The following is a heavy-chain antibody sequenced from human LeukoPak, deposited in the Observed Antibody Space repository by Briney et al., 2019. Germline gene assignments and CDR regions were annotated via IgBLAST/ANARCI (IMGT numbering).Heavy chain of an antibody. J-gene: IGHJ6*02. V-gene: IGHV4-30-4*01. CDR1: GGSISSGDYY. Sequence: SETLSLTCTVSGGSISSGDYYWSWIRQPPGKGLEWIGYIYYSGSTYYNPSLKSRVTISVDTSKNQFSLKLSSVTAAGTAVYYCARDLWEVVAATSYGMDVWGQGTTATVSS. D-gene: IGHD2-15*01. CDR2: IYYSGST. CDR3: ARDLWEVVAATSYGMDV.